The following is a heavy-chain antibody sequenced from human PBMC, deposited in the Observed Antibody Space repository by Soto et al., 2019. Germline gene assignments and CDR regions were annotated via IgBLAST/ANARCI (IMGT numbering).Heavy chain of an antibody. V-gene: IGHV1-8*01. CDR2: MNPNSGNT. J-gene: IGHJ6*02. CDR1: GDPFTNYY. Sequence: QVQLVQSGAEVKKPGASVKVSCKASGDPFTNYYIKWVRQATGQGLEWMGWMNPNSGNTGYARKFQGRVTMTRNTSISTAYMELSSLRSEDTAVYYCARGRNGMDVWGQGTTVTVSS. CDR3: ARGRNGMDV.